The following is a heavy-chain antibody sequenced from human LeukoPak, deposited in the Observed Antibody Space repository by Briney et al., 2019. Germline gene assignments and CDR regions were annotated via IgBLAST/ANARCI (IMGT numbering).Heavy chain of an antibody. V-gene: IGHV1-46*01. CDR1: RYIFTSYH. CDR3: ARGAHVRYYRGAFDI. Sequence: ASVKLSCNASRYIFTSYHINWGRQAPGQGLEWKGIINPSGGSTNYAQKFQGRVTMTRDMSTSTVYMELTSLRFEDTAVYYCARGAHVRYYRGAFDIWGQGTMVTVSS. J-gene: IGHJ3*02. D-gene: IGHD1-26*01. CDR2: INPSGGST.